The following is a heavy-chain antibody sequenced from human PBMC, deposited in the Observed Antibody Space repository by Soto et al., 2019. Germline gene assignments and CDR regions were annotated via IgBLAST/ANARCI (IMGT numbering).Heavy chain of an antibody. J-gene: IGHJ6*02. V-gene: IGHV3-74*01. Sequence: EVQLVESGGGLVQPGGSLRLSCAASGFTFSGYWMHWVRQAPGKGLVWVSRINSDGSSTSYADSVKGRFTISRDNAKNTLYLQMNSLRAEDTAVYYCARDSVPTGYYDFWSGYYGGYYGMDVWGQGTTVTVSS. CDR1: GFTFSGYW. D-gene: IGHD3-3*01. CDR2: INSDGSST. CDR3: ARDSVPTGYYDFWSGYYGGYYGMDV.